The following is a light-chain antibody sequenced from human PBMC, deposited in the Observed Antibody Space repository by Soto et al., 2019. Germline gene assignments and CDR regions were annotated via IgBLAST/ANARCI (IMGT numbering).Light chain of an antibody. J-gene: IGKJ4*01. CDR2: YTS. CDR3: QHYNNWPLT. Sequence: EIVMTQSLAXXXXXXAATXTLSGIASQSVSSDLAWYQRKPGQAPRLLIYYTSTRATAFPARFSGCGSGTEFTLTIISLQAEDAAFYYCQHYNNWPLTFGEGTKVDIK. V-gene: IGKV3-15*01. CDR1: QSVSSD.